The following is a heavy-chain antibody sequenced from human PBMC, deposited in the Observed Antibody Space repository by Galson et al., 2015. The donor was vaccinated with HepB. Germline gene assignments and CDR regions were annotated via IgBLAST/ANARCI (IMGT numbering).Heavy chain of an antibody. CDR3: ARIHLYCSGGRCYNIDY. J-gene: IGHJ4*02. D-gene: IGHD2-15*01. CDR1: GFTFSSYS. Sequence: SLRLSCAASGFTFSSYSMSWVRQTPGNELEWVSYISSSSSTIYSADSVKGRFTISRDNAKNSLSLQMNSLRDEDTAVYYCARIHLYCSGGRCYNIDYWGQGTLVTVSS. CDR2: ISSSSSTI. V-gene: IGHV3-48*02.